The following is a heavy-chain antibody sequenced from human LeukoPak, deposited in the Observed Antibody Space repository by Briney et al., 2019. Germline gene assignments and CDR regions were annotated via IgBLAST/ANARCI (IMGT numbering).Heavy chain of an antibody. CDR1: GGTFRTCG. CDR2: IIPIFGTP. J-gene: IGHJ4*02. D-gene: IGHD3-10*01. V-gene: IGHV1-69*13. CDR3: VKDRGVGFTKDYDY. Sequence: SVKVSCKISGGTFRTCGIHWVRQAPGQGLEWMGGIIPIFGTPNYAQKFHGRVTITADGVTSTAYMDLRSLRSEDTAVSYCVKDRGVGFTKDYDYWGQGTLVTVSS.